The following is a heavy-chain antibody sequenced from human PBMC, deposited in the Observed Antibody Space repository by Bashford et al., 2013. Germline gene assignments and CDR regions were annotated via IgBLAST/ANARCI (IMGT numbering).Heavy chain of an antibody. CDR1: GFTFSSYA. CDR3: ARDSRVLRFLEWLPRHYYGMDV. J-gene: IGHJ6*02. Sequence: GGSLRLSCAASGFTFSSYAMHWVRQAPGKGLEWVAVISYDGSNKYYADSVKGRFTISRDNSKNTLYLQMNSLRAEDTAVYYCARDSRVLRFLEWLPRHYYGMDVWGQGTTVTVSS. CDR2: ISYDGSNK. V-gene: IGHV3-30-3*01. D-gene: IGHD3-3*01.